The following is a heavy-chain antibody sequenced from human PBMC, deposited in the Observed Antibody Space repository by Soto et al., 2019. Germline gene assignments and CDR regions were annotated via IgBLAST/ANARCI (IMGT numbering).Heavy chain of an antibody. CDR2: INGGNGNT. Sequence: QVQVLQSGAEVKKPGASVKVSCKASEYTFTSYTMHWVRQAPGQRLEWMGWINGGNGNTKYSQQVQGRVTITRDTSASTAYMELSSLRSDDTAVYYCARELQGLYYFDYWGQGTLVTVSS. CDR3: ARELQGLYYFDY. D-gene: IGHD4-4*01. V-gene: IGHV1-3*01. J-gene: IGHJ4*02. CDR1: EYTFTSYT.